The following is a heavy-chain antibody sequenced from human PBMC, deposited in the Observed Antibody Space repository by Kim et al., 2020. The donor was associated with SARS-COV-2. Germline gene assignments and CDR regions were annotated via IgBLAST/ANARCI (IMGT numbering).Heavy chain of an antibody. CDR2: IYYSGST. CDR3: ARSPGVAVGMDV. CDR1: GGSISSYY. D-gene: IGHD6-19*01. J-gene: IGHJ6*02. Sequence: SETLSLTCTVSGGSISSYYWSWIRQPPGKGLEWIGYIYYSGSTNYNPSLKSRVTISVDTSKNQFSLKLSSVTAADTAVYYCARSPGVAVGMDVWGQGTT. V-gene: IGHV4-59*13.